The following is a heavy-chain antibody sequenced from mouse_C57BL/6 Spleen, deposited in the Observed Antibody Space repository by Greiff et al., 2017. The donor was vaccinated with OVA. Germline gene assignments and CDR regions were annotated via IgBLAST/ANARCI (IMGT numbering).Heavy chain of an antibody. CDR1: GYSITSGYY. CDR3: ARAVHYGSTY. V-gene: IGHV3-6*01. Sequence: ESGPGLVKPSQSLSLTCSVTGYSITSGYYWNWIRQFPGNKLEWMGYISYDGSNNYNPSLKNRISITRDTSKNQFFLKLNSVTTEDTATYYCARAVHYGSTYWGQGTTLTVSS. CDR2: ISYDGSN. D-gene: IGHD1-1*01. J-gene: IGHJ2*01.